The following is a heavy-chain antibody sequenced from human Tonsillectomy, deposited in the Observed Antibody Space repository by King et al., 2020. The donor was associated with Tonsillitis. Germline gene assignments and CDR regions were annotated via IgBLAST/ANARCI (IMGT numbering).Heavy chain of an antibody. CDR2: ISSGSSTI. V-gene: IGHV3-48*02. J-gene: IGHJ4*02. D-gene: IGHD3-9*01. CDR1: GFTFSVYS. Sequence: VQLVESGGGLVQPGGSLRLSCAASGFTFSVYSMNWVRQAPGKGLEWVAYISSGSSTIYYAASVKGRFTISRDDAKNSLYLQTNSLRDADTAVYYCARERSLTYNYNIDYWGGGTLVALSS. CDR3: ARERSLTYNYNIDY.